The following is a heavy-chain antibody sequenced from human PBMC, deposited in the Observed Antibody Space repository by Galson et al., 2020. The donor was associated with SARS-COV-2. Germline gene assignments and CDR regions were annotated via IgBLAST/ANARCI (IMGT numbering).Heavy chain of an antibody. CDR2: IIPIFGTA. Sequence: SVKVSCKASGGTFSSYAISWVRQAPGQGLEWMGGIIPIFGTANYAQKFQGRVTITADESTSTAYMELSSLRSEDTAVYYCARSQEYSSGWYPFDYWGQGTLVTVSS. CDR1: GGTFSSYA. CDR3: ARSQEYSSGWYPFDY. D-gene: IGHD6-19*01. J-gene: IGHJ4*02. V-gene: IGHV1-69*13.